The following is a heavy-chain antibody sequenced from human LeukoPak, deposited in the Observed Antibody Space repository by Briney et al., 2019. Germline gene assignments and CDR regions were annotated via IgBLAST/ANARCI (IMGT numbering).Heavy chain of an antibody. CDR2: ISNSGNT. V-gene: IGHV4-59*01. J-gene: IGHJ4*02. Sequence: SETLSLTCTVSSDSFSGYCWSWIRQFPGKGLEWMGCISNSGNTDYNPSLKSRVTISLDTSKNQFPLKLSSVTAADTAVYYCARGRAAANYWGQGTLVTVSS. CDR3: ARGRAAANY. D-gene: IGHD6-25*01. CDR1: SDSFSGYC.